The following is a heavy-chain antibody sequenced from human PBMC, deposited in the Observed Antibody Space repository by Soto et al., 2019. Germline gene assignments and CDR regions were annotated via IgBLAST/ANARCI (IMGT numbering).Heavy chain of an antibody. Sequence: QVQLVESGGGVVQPGRSLRLSCAASGFTFSSYGMHWVRQAPGKGLEWVAVIWYDGSNKYYADSVKGRFTISRDNSKNTLYLQMNSLRAEDTAVYYCARDGTPLQQWGCDWFDPWGQGTLVTVSS. CDR3: ARDGTPLQQWGCDWFDP. CDR1: GFTFSSYG. J-gene: IGHJ5*02. D-gene: IGHD6-19*01. V-gene: IGHV3-33*01. CDR2: IWYDGSNK.